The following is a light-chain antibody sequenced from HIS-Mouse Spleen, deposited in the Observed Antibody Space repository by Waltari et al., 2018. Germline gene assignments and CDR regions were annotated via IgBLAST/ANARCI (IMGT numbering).Light chain of an antibody. CDR3: YSTDSSGNHRV. J-gene: IGLJ2*01. CDR2: EDN. Sequence: SYVLTQPPPVPVSPGQKARITCSANAVPKKYDYWYQQKSSQPPVLVIYEDNKRPAGIPERFSGSSSGTMATLTISGAQVEDEADYYCYSTDSSGNHRVFGGGTKLTVL. V-gene: IGLV3-10*01. CDR1: AVPKKY.